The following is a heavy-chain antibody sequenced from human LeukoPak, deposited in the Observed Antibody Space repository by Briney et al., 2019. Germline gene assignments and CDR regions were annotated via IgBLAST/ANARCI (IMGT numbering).Heavy chain of an antibody. CDR2: INHSGST. Sequence: SETLSLTCAVYGGSFSGYYWSWIRQPPGKGLEWIGEINHSGSTNYNPSLKSRVTISVDTSKNQFSLKPSSVTAADTAVYYCARQTPPRYSSGWSLSYWGQGTLVTVSS. V-gene: IGHV4-34*01. CDR3: ARQTPPRYSSGWSLSY. J-gene: IGHJ4*02. CDR1: GGSFSGYY. D-gene: IGHD6-19*01.